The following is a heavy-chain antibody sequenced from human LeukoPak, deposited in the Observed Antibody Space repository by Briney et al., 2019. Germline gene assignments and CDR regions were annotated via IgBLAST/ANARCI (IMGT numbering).Heavy chain of an antibody. Sequence: PSETLSLTCAVYGGSFSGYYWSWIRQPPGKGLEWIGEINHSGSTNYNPSLKSRVTISVDTSKNQFSLKLSSVTAADTAVYYCARGGLNYYGSGSYRKYNWFDPWGQGTLVTVSS. V-gene: IGHV4-34*01. D-gene: IGHD3-10*01. CDR3: ARGGLNYYGSGSYRKYNWFDP. CDR1: GGSFSGYY. CDR2: INHSGST. J-gene: IGHJ5*02.